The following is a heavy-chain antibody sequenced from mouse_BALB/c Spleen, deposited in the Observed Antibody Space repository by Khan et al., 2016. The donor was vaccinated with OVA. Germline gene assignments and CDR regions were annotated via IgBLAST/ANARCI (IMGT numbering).Heavy chain of an antibody. CDR2: INSNGGRT. CDR3: SRDGYYETYFDY. D-gene: IGHD2-3*01. J-gene: IGHJ2*01. CDR1: GFTFNNYG. Sequence: EVQLQESGGGLVQPGGSLKLSCAASGFTFNNYGMSWVRQTPDKRLELVAIINSNGGRTYYLDSVKDRFTISRDNGQSTLYLQMSMLKSEDTAMYYCSRDGYYETYFDYWGQGTTLTVSS. V-gene: IGHV5-6-3*01.